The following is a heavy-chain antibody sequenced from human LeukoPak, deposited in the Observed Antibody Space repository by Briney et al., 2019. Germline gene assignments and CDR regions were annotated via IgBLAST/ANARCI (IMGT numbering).Heavy chain of an antibody. CDR1: GGSISSYY. V-gene: IGHV4-4*07. J-gene: IGHJ4*02. CDR2: IYSTGST. D-gene: IGHD6-13*01. CDR3: ARQIASAGTAGFDF. Sequence: SETLSITCTVSGGSISSYYWSWIRQPGGQGLEWIGRIYSTGSTNYHPSLKSRVTMSVDTSKNQFSLTLRSVTAADTAVYYGARQIASAGTAGFDFWGQGALVTVSS.